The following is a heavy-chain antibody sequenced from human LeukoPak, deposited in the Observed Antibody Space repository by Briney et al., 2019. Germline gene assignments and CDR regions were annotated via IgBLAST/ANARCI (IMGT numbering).Heavy chain of an antibody. Sequence: GASVKVSCKASGYTFTSYGISWVRQAPGQGLEWMGWISAYNGNTNYAQKLQGRVTVTRDTSASTAYMELSSLRSEDTAVYYCARAGRRLGIAVADLGSFLGYWGQGTLVTVSS. J-gene: IGHJ4*02. D-gene: IGHD6-19*01. CDR1: GYTFTSYG. CDR2: ISAYNGNT. V-gene: IGHV1-18*01. CDR3: ARAGRRLGIAVADLGSFLGY.